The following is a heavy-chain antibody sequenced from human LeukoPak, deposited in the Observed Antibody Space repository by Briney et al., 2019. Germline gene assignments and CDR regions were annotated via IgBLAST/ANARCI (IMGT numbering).Heavy chain of an antibody. V-gene: IGHV5-51*01. CDR1: GYSFTSYW. CDR3: ARQSFVHYGSGSYYFDY. Sequence: GESLKISCQGSGYSFTSYWIGWVRQMPGKGLEWMGIIYPGDSDTRYSPSFQGQVTISADKSISTAYLQWSSLKASDTAMYYCARQSFVHYGSGSYYFDYWGQGTLVTVSS. D-gene: IGHD3-10*01. CDR2: IYPGDSDT. J-gene: IGHJ4*02.